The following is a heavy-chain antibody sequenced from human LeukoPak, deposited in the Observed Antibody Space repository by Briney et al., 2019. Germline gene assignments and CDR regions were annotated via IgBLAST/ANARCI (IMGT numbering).Heavy chain of an antibody. CDR1: GYTSTSYY. V-gene: IGHV1-46*01. CDR3: VRDPRAYGWFDP. CDR2: INPSGGST. D-gene: IGHD3-16*01. J-gene: IGHJ5*02. Sequence: ASLKVSCKASGYTSTSYYMHWVRQAPGQGLEWMGIINPSGGSTSYAQKFQSRVTMTRDTSTSTVYMELSSLRSEDTGAYYCVRDPRAYGWFDPWGQGTLVTVSS.